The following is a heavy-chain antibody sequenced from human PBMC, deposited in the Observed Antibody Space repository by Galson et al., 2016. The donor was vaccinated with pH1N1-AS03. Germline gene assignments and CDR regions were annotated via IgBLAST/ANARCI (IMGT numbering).Heavy chain of an antibody. CDR1: GGSLTDYQ. V-gene: IGHV4-34*01. D-gene: IGHD6-13*01. Sequence: LSLTCTISGGSLTDYQWSWIRQSPGKGLEWIGEISHSGITDYNPSLKSRVSISVDASKDQFSLNLSSMTAADAAVYYCARGNPFLGSSWYEDSWGQGTLVIVSS. J-gene: IGHJ4*02. CDR3: ARGNPFLGSSWYEDS. CDR2: ISHSGIT.